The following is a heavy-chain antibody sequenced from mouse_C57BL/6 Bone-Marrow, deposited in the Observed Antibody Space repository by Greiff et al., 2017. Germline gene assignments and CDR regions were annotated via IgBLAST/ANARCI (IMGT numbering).Heavy chain of an antibody. CDR3: ARRLTGTYWYFDV. V-gene: IGHV1-53*01. Sequence: QVQLQQPGTELVKPGASVKLSCKASGYTFTSYWMHWVKQRPGQGLEWIGNINPSNGGTNYNEKFKSKAKLTVAKSSSTAYMQLRSLTSEDSAVYYCARRLTGTYWYFDVWGTGATVTVSS. CDR1: GYTFTSYW. J-gene: IGHJ1*03. D-gene: IGHD4-1*01. CDR2: INPSNGGT.